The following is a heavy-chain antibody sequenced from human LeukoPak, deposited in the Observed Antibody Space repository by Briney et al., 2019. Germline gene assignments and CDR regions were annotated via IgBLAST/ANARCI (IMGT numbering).Heavy chain of an antibody. Sequence: GRSLRLSCAASGFTFSSYAMHWVRQAPGKGLEWVAVISYDGSNKYYADSVKGRFTISRDNSKNTLYLQMNSLRAEDTAVYYCASPHIVVVTAISDFDYWGQGTLVTVSS. D-gene: IGHD2-21*02. V-gene: IGHV3-30*04. J-gene: IGHJ4*02. CDR2: ISYDGSNK. CDR1: GFTFSSYA. CDR3: ASPHIVVVTAISDFDY.